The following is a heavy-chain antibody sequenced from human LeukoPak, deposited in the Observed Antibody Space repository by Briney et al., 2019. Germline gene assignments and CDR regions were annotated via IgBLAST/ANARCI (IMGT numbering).Heavy chain of an antibody. D-gene: IGHD3/OR15-3a*01. CDR1: GGSISTGSYC. Sequence: PSETLSLTCTVSGGSISTGSYCWSWLRQPAGKGLEWIGHIYTSGNTNYNPSLTSRVTISVDTSKNQCSLKLSSVTAADTAVYYCARQTGSGLFILPGGQGTLVTVSS. CDR2: IYTSGNT. CDR3: ARQTGSGLFILP. J-gene: IGHJ4*02. V-gene: IGHV4-61*09.